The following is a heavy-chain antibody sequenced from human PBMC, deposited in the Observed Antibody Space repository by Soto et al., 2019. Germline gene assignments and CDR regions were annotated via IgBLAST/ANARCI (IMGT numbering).Heavy chain of an antibody. V-gene: IGHV1-8*01. CDR3: ARGRIIVAGGFDP. D-gene: IGHD6-19*01. J-gene: IGHJ5*01. CDR1: GYTFTSYD. CDR2: MNPSTCNT. Sequence: QVQLVQSGAEVKKPGASVKVSCKASGYTFTSYDIIWVRQATGQGLEWMGWMNPSTCNTDSAEKFPGRLTMIRNTSISTVYRELSSLTFEDTAVYYCARGRIIVAGGFDPWGQGTLVTVSS.